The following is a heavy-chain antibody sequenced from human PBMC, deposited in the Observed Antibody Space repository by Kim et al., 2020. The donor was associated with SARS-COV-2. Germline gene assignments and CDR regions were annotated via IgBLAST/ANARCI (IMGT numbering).Heavy chain of an antibody. J-gene: IGHJ4*02. CDR1: GFTFSDYY. V-gene: IGHV3-11*01. CDR2: ISSSGSTI. CDR3: ASSKDYGGNPLYDY. D-gene: IGHD4-17*01. Sequence: GGSLRLSCAASGFTFSDYYMSWIRQAPGKGLEWVSYISSSGSTIYYADSVKGRFTISRDNAKNSLYLQMNSLRAEDTAVYYCASSKDYGGNPLYDYWGQGTLVTVSS.